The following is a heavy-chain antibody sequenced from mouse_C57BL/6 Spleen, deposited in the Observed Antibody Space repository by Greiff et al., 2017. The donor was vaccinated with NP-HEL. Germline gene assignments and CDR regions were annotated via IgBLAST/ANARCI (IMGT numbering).Heavy chain of an antibody. CDR2: IDPNSGGT. CDR1: GYTFTSYW. Sequence: QVQLKQPGAELVKPGASVKLSCKASGYTFTSYWMHWVKQRPGRGLEWIGRIDPNSGGTKYNEKFKSKATLTVDKPSSTAYMQLSSLTSEDSAVYYCASPMVTTGGLAYWGKGTLVTVSA. J-gene: IGHJ3*01. D-gene: IGHD2-2*01. V-gene: IGHV1-72*01. CDR3: ASPMVTTGGLAY.